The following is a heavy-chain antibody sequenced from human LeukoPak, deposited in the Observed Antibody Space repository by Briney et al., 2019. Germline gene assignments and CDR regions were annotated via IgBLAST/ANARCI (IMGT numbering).Heavy chain of an antibody. V-gene: IGHV3-30-3*01. Sequence: GGSLRLSCAASGFTFSSYAMHWVRQAPGKGLEWVAVISYDGSNKYYADSVKGRFTISRDNSKNTLYLQMNSLRAEDTAVYYCARGNSFGYGGNPNFFDYWGQGTLVTVSS. CDR1: GFTFSSYA. CDR2: ISYDGSNK. J-gene: IGHJ4*02. CDR3: ARGNSFGYGGNPNFFDY. D-gene: IGHD4-23*01.